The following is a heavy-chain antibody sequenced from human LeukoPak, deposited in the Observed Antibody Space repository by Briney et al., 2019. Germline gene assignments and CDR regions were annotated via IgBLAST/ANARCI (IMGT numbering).Heavy chain of an antibody. Sequence: GGSLRLSCAASGFTFSSYVMHWVRQAPGKGLEWVAIISYDGSNEYYADSVKGRFTISRDNSKNTLYLQMNSLRAEDTAVYYCAKNRGSFGRYFDYWGQGTLVTVSS. CDR2: ISYDGSNE. J-gene: IGHJ4*02. D-gene: IGHD1-26*01. CDR1: GFTFSSYV. V-gene: IGHV3-30*04. CDR3: AKNRGSFGRYFDY.